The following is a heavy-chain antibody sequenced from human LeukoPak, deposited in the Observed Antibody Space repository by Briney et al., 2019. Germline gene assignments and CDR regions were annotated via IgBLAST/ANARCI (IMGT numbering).Heavy chain of an antibody. D-gene: IGHD2-2*01. CDR3: ARQGYCDTTSCAGTDY. V-gene: IGHV5-51*01. Sequence: GESLKISCKGSGYSFTNYWIGWVRQMPGKGLEWMGIIYPGDSDTRYSPSFQGQVTISADKSITTAYLQWSSLKASDTAMYYCARQGYCDTTSCAGTDYWGQGTLVTVSS. CDR2: IYPGDSDT. J-gene: IGHJ4*02. CDR1: GYSFTNYW.